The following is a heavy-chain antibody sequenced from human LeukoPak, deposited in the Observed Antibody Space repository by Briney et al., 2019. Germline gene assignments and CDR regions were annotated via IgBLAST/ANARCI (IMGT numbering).Heavy chain of an antibody. J-gene: IGHJ4*02. CDR3: TRETGSYHGNDY. Sequence: ASVKVSCKASGYTFTGYYMHWVRQAPGQGLEWMGRIDPNNGATNYAQKLQGRVTITGDTSISTAYMELSSLRSDDTAVYYCTRETGSYHGNDYWGQGTLVTVSS. CDR2: IDPNNGAT. CDR1: GYTFTGYY. V-gene: IGHV1-2*06. D-gene: IGHD1-26*01.